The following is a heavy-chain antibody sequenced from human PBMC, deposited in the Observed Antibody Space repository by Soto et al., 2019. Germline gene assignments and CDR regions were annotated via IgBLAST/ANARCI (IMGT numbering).Heavy chain of an antibody. Sequence: GGSLRLSCAASGFSLSTYWMSWVRQAPGRGLEWVAAIRQDGGETHYVDYVRGRFSISRDNAMNSLYLQVNSLTAEDTAIYYCARVCGSAHYPYYYTLWGQGTQVPVSS. CDR1: GFSLSTYW. CDR2: IRQDGGET. D-gene: IGHD3-10*01. J-gene: IGHJ4*02. CDR3: ARVCGSAHYPYYYTL. V-gene: IGHV3-7*01.